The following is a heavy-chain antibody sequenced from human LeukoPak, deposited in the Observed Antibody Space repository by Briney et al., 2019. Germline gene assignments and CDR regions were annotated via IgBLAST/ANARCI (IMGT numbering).Heavy chain of an antibody. D-gene: IGHD6-13*01. J-gene: IGHJ4*02. CDR2: INTDGSST. Sequence: PGGSLRLSCAVSGFTFSTYWMHWVRQVAGKGLVWVSRINTDGSSTSYADSVKGRFTISRDNAKNTLYLQMNSLRAEDTAVYYCAKEAAAGTTDYWGQGTLVTVSS. CDR3: AKEAAAGTTDY. V-gene: IGHV3-74*01. CDR1: GFTFSTYW.